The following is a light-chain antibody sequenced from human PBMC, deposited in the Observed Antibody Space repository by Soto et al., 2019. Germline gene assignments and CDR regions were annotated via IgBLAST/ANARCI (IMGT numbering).Light chain of an antibody. J-gene: IGKJ3*01. CDR2: DAS. V-gene: IGKV3-11*01. CDR1: RSVSRY. CDR3: QQRSNWPPFT. Sequence: IVLTQSPATLFLSPGERATLSCRSIRSVSRYLAWYQQKPGQAPRLLIFDASNRATGIPARFSGSGSGTEFTLTISSLEPEDFAVYYCQQRSNWPPFTFGPGTKLDIK.